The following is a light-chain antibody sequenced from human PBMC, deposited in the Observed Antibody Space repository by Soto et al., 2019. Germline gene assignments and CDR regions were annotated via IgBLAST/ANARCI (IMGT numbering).Light chain of an antibody. J-gene: IGKJ1*01. CDR3: QQYNTYWT. V-gene: IGKV1-5*01. CDR2: DAS. Sequence: DIQMTQFPSALSASVGDRVTITCRASQNVNNWLAWYQHKPGKAPQLLIYDASVLETGVPSRFSGSGSGTEFTLAISGLQSDDFATYYCQQYNTYWTFGPGTKGEVK. CDR1: QNVNNW.